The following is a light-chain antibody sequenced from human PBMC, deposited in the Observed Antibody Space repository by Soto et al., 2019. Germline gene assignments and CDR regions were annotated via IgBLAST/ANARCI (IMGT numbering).Light chain of an antibody. Sequence: DIQMTQSPSSLSASVGDRVTITCRASQSISSYLNWYQQKPGKAPKLLIYAASSLQSGVPSRFSGSGSGTDFTLTISSLQPEDFATYYCQQSYSTVTFGPGPKVDIK. J-gene: IGKJ3*01. CDR1: QSISSY. V-gene: IGKV1-39*01. CDR2: AAS. CDR3: QQSYSTVT.